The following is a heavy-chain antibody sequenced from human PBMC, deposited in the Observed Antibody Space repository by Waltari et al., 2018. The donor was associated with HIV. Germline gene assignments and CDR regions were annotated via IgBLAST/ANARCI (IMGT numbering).Heavy chain of an antibody. CDR1: GGSLSSDNAS. CDR3: ARPARDIGGGSNFDS. J-gene: IGHJ4*02. Sequence: QLQLQESGPGLVKASETLSLTCTVSGGSLSSDNASWGWIRQPPGKGLEWIGNIFYPGGTYYNPSLKSRLTMSVDTSKNQFSLKLSSVTAADTALYYCARPARDIGGGSNFDSWGQGTLVTVSS. V-gene: IGHV4-39*01. D-gene: IGHD2-15*01. CDR2: IFYPGGT.